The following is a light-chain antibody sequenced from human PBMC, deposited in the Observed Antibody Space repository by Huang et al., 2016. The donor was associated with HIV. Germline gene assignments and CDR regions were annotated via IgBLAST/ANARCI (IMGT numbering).Light chain of an antibody. V-gene: IGKV3-15*01. CDR2: AAS. CDR3: QQYNNWPTMYP. Sequence: EIVMTQSPATLAVSPGERATLSCRASQNVGSNLAWYQQKPGQAPRLIIFAASTRATSVPARFSGSGSGTEFTLTISSLQSEDCALYFCQQYNNWPTMYPFGQGTKVEIK. CDR1: QNVGSN. J-gene: IGKJ2*01.